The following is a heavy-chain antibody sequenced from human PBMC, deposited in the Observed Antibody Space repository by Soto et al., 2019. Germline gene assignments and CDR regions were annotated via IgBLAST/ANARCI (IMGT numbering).Heavy chain of an antibody. Sequence: ASVKVSCKASGYTFTSYGISWVRQAPGQGLEWMGWISAYNGNTNYAQKLQGRVTMTTDTSTSTAYMELRSLRSDDTAVYYCARICSSTSCYYYYGMDVWGQGTTVTVSS. CDR1: GYTFTSYG. V-gene: IGHV1-18*01. D-gene: IGHD2-2*01. CDR3: ARICSSTSCYYYYGMDV. CDR2: ISAYNGNT. J-gene: IGHJ6*02.